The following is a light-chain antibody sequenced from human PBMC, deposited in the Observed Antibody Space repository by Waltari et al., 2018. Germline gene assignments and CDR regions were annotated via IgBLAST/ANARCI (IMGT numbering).Light chain of an antibody. CDR2: KGS. CDR1: QSLVHSDGKTC. Sequence: DVLMTQSPLSLPVTIGQPASISCRSSQSLVHSDGKTCLNWFNQRAGHSPRRLIYKGSNRDFGVPERFSGSVSGTDFTLLISRVEAEEVVVYYCMQATQWPLTFGQGTKVEIK. V-gene: IGKV2-30*02. CDR3: MQATQWPLT. J-gene: IGKJ1*01.